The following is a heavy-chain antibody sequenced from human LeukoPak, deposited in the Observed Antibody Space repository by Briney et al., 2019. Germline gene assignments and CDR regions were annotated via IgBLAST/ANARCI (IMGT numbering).Heavy chain of an antibody. CDR2: INPNSGGT. J-gene: IGHJ6*03. CDR1: GYTFTGYY. Sequence: ASVKVSCKASGYTFTGYYMHWVRQAPGQGLEWMGWINPNSGGTKYAQKFQGSVSMTRGTSSSSAYMEVSRLRSDDKAVYYCARSRGLDYYGSGTYSGSDSDYYYYYMDVWGKGTTVTISS. D-gene: IGHD3-10*01. V-gene: IGHV1-2*02. CDR3: ARSRGLDYYGSGTYSGSDSDYYYYYMDV.